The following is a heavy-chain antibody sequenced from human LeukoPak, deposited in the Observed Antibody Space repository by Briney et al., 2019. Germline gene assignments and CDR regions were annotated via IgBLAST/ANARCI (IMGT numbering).Heavy chain of an antibody. V-gene: IGHV3-53*01. Sequence: GGSLRLSCATSGFTVGSNYMSWVRQAPGRGLEWVSTIFSGGNTYYADTVKGRFTISRDTSRNTLYLQMSSLWVEDTAVYFCARELTWHYYEYWGQGTLVTVSS. CDR2: IFSGGNT. D-gene: IGHD3-9*01. CDR3: ARELTWHYYEY. CDR1: GFTVGSNY. J-gene: IGHJ4*02.